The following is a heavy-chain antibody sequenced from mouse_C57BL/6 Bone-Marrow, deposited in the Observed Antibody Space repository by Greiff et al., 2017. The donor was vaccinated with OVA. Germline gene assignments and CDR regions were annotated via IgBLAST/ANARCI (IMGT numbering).Heavy chain of an antibody. CDR2: IDPSDSYT. CDR3: ARSLDDDLAWFAY. D-gene: IGHD2-3*01. J-gene: IGHJ3*01. CDR1: GYTFTSYW. V-gene: IGHV1-69*01. Sequence: QVQLKQPGAELVMPGASVKLSCKASGYTFTSYWMHWVKQRPGQGLEWIGEIDPSDSYTNYNQKFKGKSTLTVDKSSSTAYMQLSSLTSEDSAVYYCARSLDDDLAWFAYWGQGTLVTVSA.